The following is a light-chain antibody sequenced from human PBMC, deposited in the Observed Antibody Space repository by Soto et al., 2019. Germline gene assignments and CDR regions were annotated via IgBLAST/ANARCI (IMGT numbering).Light chain of an antibody. J-gene: IGKJ3*01. CDR3: QQYGSSFT. Sequence: EIVLTQSPGTLSLARGEGATLSCRASQNVNNNYLAWYQQKPGQAPRLLIYGTSSRAAGIPDRFSGSGSGTDFTLTISRLEPEDFAVYYCQQYGSSFTFGPGTKVDIK. CDR1: QNVNNNY. CDR2: GTS. V-gene: IGKV3-20*01.